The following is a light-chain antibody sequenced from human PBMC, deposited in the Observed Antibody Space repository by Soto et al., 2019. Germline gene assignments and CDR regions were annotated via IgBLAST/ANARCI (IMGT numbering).Light chain of an antibody. Sequence: EIVLTQSPGTLSLSQVERATLSCRASQSVSSNLAWYQQKPGQAPRLLIYGASTRATDIPARFSGSGSGTDFTLTISNLQPEDFATYYCQQYNSYPWTFGQGTKVDIK. CDR2: GAS. CDR1: QSVSSN. CDR3: QQYNSYPWT. V-gene: IGKV3-15*01. J-gene: IGKJ1*01.